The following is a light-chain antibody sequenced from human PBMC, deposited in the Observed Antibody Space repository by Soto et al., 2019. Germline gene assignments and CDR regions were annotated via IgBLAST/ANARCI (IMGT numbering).Light chain of an antibody. CDR1: QSIRRF. J-gene: IGKJ2*01. Sequence: DIQMTQSPSSLSASVGDRVTITCRASQSIRRFLNWYQQKPGKAPKLLIYGASSLQSGVPSRVSGSGSGTDFTLTISSLQPEDFATYYCHQSYSTRVFGQGTKLEIK. CDR2: GAS. CDR3: HQSYSTRV. V-gene: IGKV1-39*01.